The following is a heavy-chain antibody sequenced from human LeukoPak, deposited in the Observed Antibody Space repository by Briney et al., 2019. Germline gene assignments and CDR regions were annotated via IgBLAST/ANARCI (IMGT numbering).Heavy chain of an antibody. V-gene: IGHV3-7*01. CDR1: GFTFSSYW. Sequence: TGGSLRLSCAASGFTFSSYWMSWVRQAPGKGLEWVANIKQDGSEKYYVDSVKGRFTISRDNAKNSLYLQMNSLRAEDTAVYYCARTRCGSGSYYNAFDVWGQGTTVTVSS. CDR2: IKQDGSEK. J-gene: IGHJ6*02. D-gene: IGHD3-10*01. CDR3: ARTRCGSGSYYNAFDV.